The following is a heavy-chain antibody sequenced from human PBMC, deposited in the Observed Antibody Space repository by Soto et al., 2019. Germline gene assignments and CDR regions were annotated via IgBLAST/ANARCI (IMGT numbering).Heavy chain of an antibody. V-gene: IGHV3-11*01. Sequence: GGSLRLSCAASGFTFSDYYMSWIRQAPGKGLEWVSYISSSGSTIYYADSVKGRFTISRDNAKNSLYLQMNSLRAEDTAVYYCARVWYYGSGSYYSSPAFDYWGQGTLVTVSS. CDR2: ISSSGSTI. D-gene: IGHD3-10*01. J-gene: IGHJ4*02. CDR3: ARVWYYGSGSYYSSPAFDY. CDR1: GFTFSDYY.